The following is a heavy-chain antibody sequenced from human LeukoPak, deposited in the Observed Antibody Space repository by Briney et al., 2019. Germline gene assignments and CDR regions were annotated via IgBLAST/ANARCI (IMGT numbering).Heavy chain of an antibody. CDR3: ARVGKRGWDFDH. J-gene: IGHJ4*02. Sequence: GGPLRLSCAASGFTFSAYWMTWVRQAPGKGLEWVANINEGSNLKMYVDSVKGRFTISRDYTTNSLYLQMDSLRAEDTAVYYCARVGKRGWDFDHWGQGTLVTVAS. CDR2: INEGSNLK. D-gene: IGHD6-19*01. V-gene: IGHV3-7*01. CDR1: GFTFSAYW.